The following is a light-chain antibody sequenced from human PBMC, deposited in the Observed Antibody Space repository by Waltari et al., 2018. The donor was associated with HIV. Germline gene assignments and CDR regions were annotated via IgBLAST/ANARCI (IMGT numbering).Light chain of an antibody. CDR2: KAS. CDR1: QSISSW. V-gene: IGKV1-5*03. CDR3: QQYDNYSYT. Sequence: DLPMTHSPSPLSASAVARVTITCRTSQSISSWLAWYQQKPGNAPKLLIYKASSLESGVPSRFSGSGSGTEFTLTISSLQPDDFATYYCQQYDNYSYTFGQGTKLEIK. J-gene: IGKJ2*01.